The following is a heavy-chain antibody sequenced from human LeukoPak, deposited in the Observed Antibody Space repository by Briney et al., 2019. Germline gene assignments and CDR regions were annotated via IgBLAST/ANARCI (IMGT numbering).Heavy chain of an antibody. CDR3: ARGRYCNGGSCYFDS. J-gene: IGHJ4*02. CDR2: ISNSGVSS. D-gene: IGHD2-15*01. V-gene: IGHV3-23*01. Sequence: PGGSLRLSCAASGFTFSSYGMSWVRQVPGKGLEWVSGISNSGVSSFYAGSVKGRFTISRDNSKNTLYLQMNSLRGEDTAVYYCARGRYCNGGSCYFDSWGQGTPVTVSS. CDR1: GFTFSSYG.